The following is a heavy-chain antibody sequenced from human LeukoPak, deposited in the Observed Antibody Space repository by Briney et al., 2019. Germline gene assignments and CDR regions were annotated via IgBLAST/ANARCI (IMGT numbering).Heavy chain of an antibody. CDR3: ARRRFDY. V-gene: IGHV3-64*01. J-gene: IGHJ4*02. Sequence: GRSLRLSCAASGFTFSSYAMHWVRQAPGKGLEYVSAISSNGGSTYYANSVKGRFTISRDNSKNTLYLQMGSLRAEDMAVYYCARRRFDYWGQGTLVTVSS. CDR1: GFTFSSYA. CDR2: ISSNGGST.